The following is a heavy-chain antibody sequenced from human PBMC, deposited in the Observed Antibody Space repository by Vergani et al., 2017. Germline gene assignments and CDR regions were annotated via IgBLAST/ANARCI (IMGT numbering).Heavy chain of an antibody. V-gene: IGHV4-61*02. J-gene: IGHJ3*01. CDR2: NYVSGIN. Sequence: QVQLQESGPGLVKPSQTLSLTCTVSGASINNDFYYWHWIRQPAGKGLEWIGRNYVSGINDYNSSLQSRVFMSVDTSKNHFSLTLTSVTAADTAVYYWARRYKQLRPRAFDLGGQGTMVAVSS. CDR3: ARRYKQLRPRAFDL. D-gene: IGHD1-14*01. CDR1: GASINNDFYY.